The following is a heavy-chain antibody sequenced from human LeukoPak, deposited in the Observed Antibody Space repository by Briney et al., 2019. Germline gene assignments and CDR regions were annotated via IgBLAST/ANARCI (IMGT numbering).Heavy chain of an antibody. J-gene: IGHJ4*02. V-gene: IGHV4-59*08. Sequence: SETLSLTCTVSGGSISGYYWSWIRQSPGKGLEWIGYTKYGEATNYNPSLKSRVAVSVDTSKNQFSLNLSAVTAADTAVYYCARHGHDTDNYEAHFDYWGQGTLVTVSS. D-gene: IGHD3-3*01. CDR2: TKYGEAT. CDR3: ARHGHDTDNYEAHFDY. CDR1: GGSISGYY.